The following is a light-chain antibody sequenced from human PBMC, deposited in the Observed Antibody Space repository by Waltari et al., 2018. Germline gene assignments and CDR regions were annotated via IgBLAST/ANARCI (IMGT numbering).Light chain of an antibody. Sequence: QSALTQPRSVSGSPGQSVTISCTGTSSDVGGYNYVSWYQQHPGKAPKLMIYDVSKRPSGVPDRFSGPKSGNTASLTSSGLQAEDEADYYCCSYAGSYTYVFGTGTKVTVL. CDR2: DVS. CDR3: CSYAGSYTYV. CDR1: SSDVGGYNY. V-gene: IGLV2-11*01. J-gene: IGLJ1*01.